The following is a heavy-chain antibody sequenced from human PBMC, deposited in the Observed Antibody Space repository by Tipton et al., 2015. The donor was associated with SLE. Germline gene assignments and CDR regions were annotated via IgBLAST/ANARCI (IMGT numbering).Heavy chain of an antibody. CDR2: IIPIFGTA. CDR1: GGTFSSYA. V-gene: IGHV1-69*01. D-gene: IGHD1-26*01. Sequence: QSGAEVKKPGSSVKVSCKASGGTFSSYAISWVRQAPGQGLEWMGGIIPIFGTANYAQKFQGRVTITADESTGTAYMELSSLRSEHTAVYYCARTLGGSRGPNWFDPWGQGTLVTVSS. J-gene: IGHJ5*02. CDR3: ARTLGGSRGPNWFDP.